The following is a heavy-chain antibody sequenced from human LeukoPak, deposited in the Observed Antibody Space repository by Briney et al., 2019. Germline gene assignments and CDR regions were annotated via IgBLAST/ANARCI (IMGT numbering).Heavy chain of an antibody. V-gene: IGHV3-21*01. D-gene: IGHD3-22*01. J-gene: IGHJ4*02. CDR3: ARVGYDSSGYYPVDY. CDR2: ISSSSSYI. Sequence: GGSLRLSCAASGFTFSTFAMIWVRQPPGKGLEWVSSISSSSSYIYYADSVKGRFTISRDNAKNSLYLQMNSLRAEDTAVYYCARVGYDSSGYYPVDYWGQGTLVTVSS. CDR1: GFTFSTFA.